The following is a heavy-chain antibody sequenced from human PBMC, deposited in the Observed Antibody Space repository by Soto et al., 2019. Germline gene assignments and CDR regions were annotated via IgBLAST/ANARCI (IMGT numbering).Heavy chain of an antibody. CDR3: SRRGSGHTFDY. V-gene: IGHV4-39*01. Sequence: QVHLQESGPGLVRPSETLSLTCAVSGASISRTGFHWGWIRQPPGQGLEWMGRVYESVNTYYNSSLKSRGTISVDTSKNQFSLEWKSGTAADTAVYYCSRRGSGHTFDYWGQGTLVTVSS. CDR2: VYESVNT. CDR1: GASISRTGFH. J-gene: IGHJ4*02. D-gene: IGHD3-10*01.